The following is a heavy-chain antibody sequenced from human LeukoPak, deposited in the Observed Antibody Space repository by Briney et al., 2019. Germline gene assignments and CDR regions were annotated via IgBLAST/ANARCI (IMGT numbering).Heavy chain of an antibody. Sequence: SETLSLTCTVSGGSISSGGYYWSWIRQHPGKGLEWIGYIYYSGSTYYNPSLKSRITISVDTSKNQFSLKLSSVTAADTAVYYCARDVAAENAFDIWGQGTMVTVSS. CDR2: IYYSGST. V-gene: IGHV4-31*03. D-gene: IGHD6-13*01. CDR1: GGSISSGGYY. CDR3: ARDVAAENAFDI. J-gene: IGHJ3*02.